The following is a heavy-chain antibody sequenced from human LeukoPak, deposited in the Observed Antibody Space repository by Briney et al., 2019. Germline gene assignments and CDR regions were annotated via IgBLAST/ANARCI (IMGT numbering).Heavy chain of an antibody. CDR1: GYTFTGYY. V-gene: IGHV1-2*02. Sequence: VASVKVSCKASGYTFTGYYMHWVRQAPGQGLEWMGWINPNSGGTNYAQKFQGRVTMTRDTSISTAYMELSRLRSDDTAVYYCARANFLSCSSTSSLFDYWGQGTLVTVSS. CDR3: ARANFLSCSSTSSLFDY. D-gene: IGHD2-2*01. CDR2: INPNSGGT. J-gene: IGHJ4*02.